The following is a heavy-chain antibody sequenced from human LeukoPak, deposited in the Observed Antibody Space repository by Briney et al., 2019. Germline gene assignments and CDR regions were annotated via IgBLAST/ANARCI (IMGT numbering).Heavy chain of an antibody. D-gene: IGHD6-6*01. J-gene: IGHJ4*02. CDR1: GGSFSGYY. Sequence: SETLSLTCAVYGGSFSGYYWSWIRQPPGEGLEWIGEINHSGSTNYNPSLKSRVTISVDTSKNQFSLKLSSVTAADTAVYCCARRHSSSSGLDYWGQGILVTVSS. V-gene: IGHV4-34*01. CDR2: INHSGST. CDR3: ARRHSSSSGLDY.